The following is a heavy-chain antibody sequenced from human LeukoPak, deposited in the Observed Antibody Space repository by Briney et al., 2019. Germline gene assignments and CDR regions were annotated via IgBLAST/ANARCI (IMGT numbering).Heavy chain of an antibody. D-gene: IGHD6-19*01. CDR3: ARSGSGWYPDY. CDR2: ISSSSSYI. V-gene: IGHV3-21*01. CDR1: GFTFSSYS. Sequence: GGSLRLSCAASGFTFSSYSMNWVRQAPGEGLEWVSYISSSSSYIYYAGSVKGRFTISRDNAKNSLFLQMNSLRAEDTAVYYCARSGSGWYPDYWGQGTLVTVSS. J-gene: IGHJ4*02.